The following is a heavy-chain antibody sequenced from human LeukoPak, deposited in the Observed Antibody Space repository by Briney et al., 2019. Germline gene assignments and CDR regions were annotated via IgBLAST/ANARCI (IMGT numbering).Heavy chain of an antibody. CDR1: GFTFSSYW. CDR2: IKSDGSET. V-gene: IGHV3-74*01. CDR3: ASDRVFYGLDV. Sequence: PGGSLRLSCAASGFTFSSYWMHWVRQAPGKGLMWVSRIKSDGSETSYADSVKGRFTISRDNARNTLYLQMNSLRPEDTAIYYCASDRVFYGLDVWSQGTTVTVSS. J-gene: IGHJ6*02.